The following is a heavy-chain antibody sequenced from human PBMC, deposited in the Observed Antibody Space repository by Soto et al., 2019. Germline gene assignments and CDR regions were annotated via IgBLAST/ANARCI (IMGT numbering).Heavy chain of an antibody. CDR2: IRHNGANI. CDR3: VRDWWGFDY. D-gene: IGHD2-15*01. Sequence: GGSLRLSFSVSGFTFSSYSMHWGRQAPGKGLEYVAVIRHNGANIYYADSVKGRFIISRENSNNRLYLQMSSLRLEDTAVYYCVRDWWGFDYWGQGTPVTVS. J-gene: IGHJ4*02. V-gene: IGHV3-64D*06. CDR1: GFTFSSYS.